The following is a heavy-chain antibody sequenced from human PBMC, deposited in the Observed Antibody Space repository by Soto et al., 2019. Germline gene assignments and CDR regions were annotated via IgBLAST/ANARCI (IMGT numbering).Heavy chain of an antibody. CDR1: GFTFSSYA. D-gene: IGHD3-3*01. Sequence: EVQLLESGGGLVQPGGSLRLSCAASGFTFSSYAMSWVRQAPGKGLEWVSAISGSGGSTYYADSVKGRFTISRDNSRNTLYLQMNSLRAEDTAVYYCAKARVQYYDFWSGYPVDYWGQGTLVTVSS. CDR2: ISGSGGST. CDR3: AKARVQYYDFWSGYPVDY. V-gene: IGHV3-23*01. J-gene: IGHJ4*02.